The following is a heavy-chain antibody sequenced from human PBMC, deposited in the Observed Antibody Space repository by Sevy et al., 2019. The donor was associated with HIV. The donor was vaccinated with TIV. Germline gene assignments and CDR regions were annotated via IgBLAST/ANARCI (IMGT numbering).Heavy chain of an antibody. Sequence: GGSLRLSCATSGFTFSDAWMNWVRQAPGKGLEWVASIKSKTDSGTRDFAAPGKGRFTISRADSKNTVYLQMTSLKDEDTGVYFCACGTGTSDFDHWGQGTLVTVSS. CDR2: IKSKTDSGTR. V-gene: IGHV3-15*01. D-gene: IGHD1-1*01. CDR1: GFTFSDAW. CDR3: ACGTGTSDFDH. J-gene: IGHJ4*02.